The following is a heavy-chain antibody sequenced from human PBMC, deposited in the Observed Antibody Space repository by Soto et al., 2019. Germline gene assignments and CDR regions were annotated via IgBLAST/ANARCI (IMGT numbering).Heavy chain of an antibody. CDR3: ARAPSVEVAGPFDY. CDR1: GYTFSSYG. Sequence: QVQLVQSGAAVKKPGASVKVSCKASGYTFSSYGISWVRQAPGQGLEWMGWISAYNGNTNYPQKLQGRVTMTTDTSTSTAYMELRSLRSDDTAVYFCARAPSVEVAGPFDYLGQGTLVTVSS. D-gene: IGHD6-19*01. J-gene: IGHJ4*02. V-gene: IGHV1-18*01. CDR2: ISAYNGNT.